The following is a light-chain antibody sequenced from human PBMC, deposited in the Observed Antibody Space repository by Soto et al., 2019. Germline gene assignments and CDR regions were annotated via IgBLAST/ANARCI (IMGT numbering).Light chain of an antibody. J-gene: IGKJ5*01. Sequence: DTQMTQSPSSLSASVGDRVTITCRASQGISGYLAWFQHKPGKPPKFLIYAASSLHSGVPSKFSGNGSGTDFTLTISSLQPEDFAVYYCQQYSNYPPTFGQGTRLEIK. CDR1: QGISGY. V-gene: IGKV1-16*02. CDR2: AAS. CDR3: QQYSNYPPT.